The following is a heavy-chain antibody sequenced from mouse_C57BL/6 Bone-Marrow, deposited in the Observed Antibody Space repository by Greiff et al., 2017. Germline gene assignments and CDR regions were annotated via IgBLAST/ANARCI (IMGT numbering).Heavy chain of an antibody. J-gene: IGHJ2*01. V-gene: IGHV10-3*01. CDR1: GFTFNTYA. Sequence: DVKLVESGGGLVQPKGSLKLSCAASGFTFNTYAMHWVRQAPGKGLEWVARIRSKSSKYATYYADSVKDRFTISRDDSQSMLYLQMNNLKTEDTAMYYCVRDGGTGTLDYWGQGTTLTVSS. CDR2: IRSKSSKYAT. D-gene: IGHD4-1*01. CDR3: VRDGGTGTLDY.